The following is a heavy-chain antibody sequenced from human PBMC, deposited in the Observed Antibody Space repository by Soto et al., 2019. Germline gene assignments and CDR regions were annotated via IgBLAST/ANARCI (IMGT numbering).Heavy chain of an antibody. J-gene: IGHJ6*02. CDR1: GGTFSSYA. V-gene: IGHV1-69*13. CDR2: IIPIFATT. D-gene: IGHD3-22*01. CDR3: ARDYYYDSSGSYFYYCMAV. Sequence: SVKVSCKASGGTFSSYAISWVRQAPGHGLEWMGGIIPIFATTNYAQRFQGRVTITADESTSTAYMELSSLRSEDTAVYYCARDYYYDSSGSYFYYCMAVWGQRTSVTVSS.